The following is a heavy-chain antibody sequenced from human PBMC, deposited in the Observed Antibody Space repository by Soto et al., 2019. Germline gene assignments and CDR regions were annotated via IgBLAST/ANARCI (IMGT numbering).Heavy chain of an antibody. D-gene: IGHD3-10*01. V-gene: IGHV2-70*01. J-gene: IGHJ4*02. CDR2: INWDNNE. CDR1: GFSLSTLGTC. Sequence: GSGPTLVNPTQTLTLTCTFSGFSLSTLGTCVTWIRQPPGKALEWLALINWDNNEYYTTSLKTRLTISRDTSKNQVVLTMTNVDPVDTATYYCARIPHYSDSYYMDYWGQGPLVTVS. CDR3: ARIPHYSDSYYMDY.